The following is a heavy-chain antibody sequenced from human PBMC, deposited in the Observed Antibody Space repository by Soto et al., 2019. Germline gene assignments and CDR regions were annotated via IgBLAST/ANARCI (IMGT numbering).Heavy chain of an antibody. Sequence: PGGSLRLSCSASGFIFTDYYMTWIRQAPGKGLEWVSHISSDGRDIYYADSMEGRLSVSRDNSENSLFLQMDNLRAEDTAVYYCARLGSLGHPYYYAVDVWGQGTPVTVSS. CDR1: GFIFTDYY. CDR3: ARLGSLGHPYYYAVDV. J-gene: IGHJ6*02. V-gene: IGHV3-11*01. CDR2: ISSDGRDI. D-gene: IGHD1-26*01.